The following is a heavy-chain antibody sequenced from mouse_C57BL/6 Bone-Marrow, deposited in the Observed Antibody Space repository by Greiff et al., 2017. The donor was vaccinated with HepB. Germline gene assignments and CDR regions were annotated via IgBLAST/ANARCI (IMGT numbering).Heavy chain of an antibody. Sequence: EVKLVESGGGLVQPGGSLKLSCAASGFTFSDYYMYWVRQTPEKRLEWVAYISNGGGSTYYPDTVKGRFTISRDNAKYTLYLQMSRLKSEDTAMYYCAKTAQAYAMDYWGQGTSVTVSS. J-gene: IGHJ4*01. CDR1: GFTFSDYY. D-gene: IGHD3-2*02. V-gene: IGHV5-12*01. CDR2: ISNGGGST. CDR3: AKTAQAYAMDY.